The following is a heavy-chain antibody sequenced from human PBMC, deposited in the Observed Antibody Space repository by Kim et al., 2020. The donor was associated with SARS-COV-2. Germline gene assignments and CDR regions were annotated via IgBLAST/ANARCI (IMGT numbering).Heavy chain of an antibody. CDR3: ARDIVVVPAARYYYYGMDV. J-gene: IGHJ6*02. CDR1: GYTFTSYA. CDR2: INAGNGNT. V-gene: IGHV1-3*01. Sequence: ASVKVSCKASGYTFTSYAMHWVRQAPGQRLEWMGWINAGNGNTKYSQKFQGRVTITRDTSASTAYMELSSLRSEDTAVYYCARDIVVVPAARYYYYGMDVWGQGTTVTVSS. D-gene: IGHD2-2*01.